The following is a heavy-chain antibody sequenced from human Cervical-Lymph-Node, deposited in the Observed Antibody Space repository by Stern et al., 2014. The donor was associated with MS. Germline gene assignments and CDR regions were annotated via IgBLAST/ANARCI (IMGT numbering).Heavy chain of an antibody. Sequence: QVQLVQSGGGLVKPGGSLRLSCAASGFTFSDYYMNWIRQAPGKGLEWVSYISGRDGTIFYADSVKGRFTISRDNAKKSLFLQMNSLRAEDTAVYYCARAGGSKDDFWGQGTLVTVSS. J-gene: IGHJ4*02. CDR2: ISGRDGTI. CDR3: ARAGGSKDDF. CDR1: GFTFSDYY. D-gene: IGHD3-10*01. V-gene: IGHV3-11*01.